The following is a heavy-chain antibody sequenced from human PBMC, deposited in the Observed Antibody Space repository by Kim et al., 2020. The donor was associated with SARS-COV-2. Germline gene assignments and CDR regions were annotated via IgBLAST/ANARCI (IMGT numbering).Heavy chain of an antibody. Sequence: SETLSLTCIVSGGSISQSFHYWGWIRQPPGRGLEWIGSIYHSGNTYDSPSLKSRVTMSVDTSKNQFSLKLNSVTAADTAVYFSARLPHDSSGYIDSWGQGTLVTVSA. CDR3: ARLPHDSSGYIDS. CDR1: GGSISQSFHY. CDR2: IYHSGNT. V-gene: IGHV4-39*01. D-gene: IGHD3-22*01. J-gene: IGHJ4*02.